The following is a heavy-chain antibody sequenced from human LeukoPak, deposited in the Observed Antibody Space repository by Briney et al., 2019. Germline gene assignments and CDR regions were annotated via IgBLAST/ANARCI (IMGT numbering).Heavy chain of an antibody. D-gene: IGHD4-11*01. Sequence: ESGPGLVKPSETLSLTCTVSGDSISSYYWSWIRQPPGKGLEWIRYIYNSETTNYNPSLESRVTISEDTSKNQFSLMLTSVTAADTSVYYCARVVYSHYWPEGMDVWGQGTTVTVSS. J-gene: IGHJ6*02. V-gene: IGHV4-59*01. CDR1: GDSISSYY. CDR3: ARVVYSHYWPEGMDV. CDR2: IYNSETT.